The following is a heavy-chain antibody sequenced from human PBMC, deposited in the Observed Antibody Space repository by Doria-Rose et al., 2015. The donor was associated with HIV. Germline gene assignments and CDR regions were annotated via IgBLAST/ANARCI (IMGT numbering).Heavy chain of an antibody. V-gene: IGHV3-9*01. CDR2: ISWDSGAK. CDR3: AKAPIIGPKYYFYMDV. Sequence: VQLVQSGGGLVQPGRSLRLSCAGSGFSFESYAMHWVRLAPGKGLEWVAGISWDSGAKGNADSVEGRFTISRDNAKKSVYLEMRSLRPEDTALYYCAKAPIIGPKYYFYMDVWGKGTSVTVSS. J-gene: IGHJ6*03. D-gene: IGHD3-3*01. CDR1: GFSFESYA.